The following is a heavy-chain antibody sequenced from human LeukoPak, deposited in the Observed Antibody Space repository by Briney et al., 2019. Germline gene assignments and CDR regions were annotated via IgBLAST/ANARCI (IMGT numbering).Heavy chain of an antibody. D-gene: IGHD1-26*01. V-gene: IGHV3-74*01. CDR2: INSDGSTT. CDR3: ARQVNPRRGSYPGY. CDR1: GFTFSTYW. J-gene: IGHJ4*02. Sequence: GGSLRLSCAASGFTFSTYWMHWVRQAPGKGLVWVSRINSDGSTTTYADSVKGRFTISRDNAKNTLYLQMNSLRAEDTAVYYCARQVNPRRGSYPGYGGQEPRVTVPS.